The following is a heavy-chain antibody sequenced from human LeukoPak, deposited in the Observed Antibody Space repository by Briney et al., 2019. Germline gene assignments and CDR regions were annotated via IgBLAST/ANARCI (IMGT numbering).Heavy chain of an antibody. D-gene: IGHD3-3*02. CDR2: IKSDGSST. J-gene: IGHJ6*03. Sequence: PGGSLRLSCAASGFTFSTYWMHWVRQAPGKGLVWVSCIKSDGSSTIYADSVKGRFTISRDNAKNSLYLQMNSLRAEDTAVYYCARDAPFEEWLSLPSSPYYYYYYMDVWGKGTTVTVSS. V-gene: IGHV3-74*01. CDR1: GFTFSTYW. CDR3: ARDAPFEEWLSLPSSPYYYYYYMDV.